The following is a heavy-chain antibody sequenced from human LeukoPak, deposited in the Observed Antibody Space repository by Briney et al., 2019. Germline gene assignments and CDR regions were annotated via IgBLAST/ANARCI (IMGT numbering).Heavy chain of an antibody. J-gene: IGHJ6*02. D-gene: IGHD2-15*01. Sequence: SETLSLTCTVPGGSISSSSYYWGWIRQPPGKGLEWIGSIYYSGSTYYNPSLKSRVTISVDTSKNQFSLKLSSVTAADTAVYYCASGSGYYYGMDVWGQGTTVTVSS. CDR2: IYYSGST. CDR1: GGSISSSSYY. CDR3: ASGSGYYYGMDV. V-gene: IGHV4-39*07.